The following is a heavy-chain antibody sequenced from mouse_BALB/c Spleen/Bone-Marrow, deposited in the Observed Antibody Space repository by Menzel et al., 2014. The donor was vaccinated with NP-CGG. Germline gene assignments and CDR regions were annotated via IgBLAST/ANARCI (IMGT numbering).Heavy chain of an antibody. CDR1: GFTSSSFG. CDR2: ISDGGSTI. J-gene: IGHJ2*01. V-gene: IGHV5-17*02. CDR3: ARLDVGGY. Sequence: DVHLVESGGGLVQPGGSRKLSCAASGFTSSSFGMHWVRQAPEKGLEWVAYISDGGSTIYYADTVKGRFTIFRDNPKNTLFLQMTSLRSEDTAMYYCARLDVGGYWGQGTTLTVSS.